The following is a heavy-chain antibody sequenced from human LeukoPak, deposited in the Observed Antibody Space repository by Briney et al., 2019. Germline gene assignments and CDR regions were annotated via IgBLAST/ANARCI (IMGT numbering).Heavy chain of an antibody. D-gene: IGHD6-13*01. CDR2: INAGNGNT. V-gene: IGHV1-3*01. Sequence: ASVKVSCKASGYTFTSYAMHWVRQAPGQRLEWMGWINAGNGNTKYSQKFQGRVTITRDTSASTAYMELSSLRSEDTAVYYCATGIEAAGLFDYWGKETRFTVPS. CDR1: GYTFTSYA. CDR3: ATGIEAAGLFDY. J-gene: IGHJ4*02.